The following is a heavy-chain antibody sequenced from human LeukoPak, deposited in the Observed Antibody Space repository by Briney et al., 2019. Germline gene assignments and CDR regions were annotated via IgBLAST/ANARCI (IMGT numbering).Heavy chain of an antibody. D-gene: IGHD5/OR15-5a*01. J-gene: IGHJ4*02. CDR1: GLTFSNYW. CDR2: VNNDGSST. Sequence: GGSLRLSCAASGLTFSNYWMQWVRQAPGKGLVWVSRVNNDGSSTTYADSVKGRFTISRDSAKNTLYLQMNSLRAEDTAVYYCAKGGLRVTDYWGQGTLVTVSS. CDR3: AKGGLRVTDY. V-gene: IGHV3-74*03.